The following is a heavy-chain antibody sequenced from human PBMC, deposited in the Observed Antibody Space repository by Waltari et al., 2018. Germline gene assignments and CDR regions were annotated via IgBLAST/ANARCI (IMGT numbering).Heavy chain of an antibody. CDR1: GFSLSTSGVG. Sequence: ITLKESGPTLVKPTQTLTLTCTFSGFSLSTSGVGVGWLRQPPGKALGWLALIYWNDGNRYIPSRKCRLPIPKDTCKNQVVLTMTNMEPVDTATYYCAHSYYDFWSGYPNYYYYGMDVWGQGTTVTVSS. V-gene: IGHV2-5*01. D-gene: IGHD3-3*01. CDR3: AHSYYDFWSGYPNYYYYGMDV. CDR2: IYWNDGN. J-gene: IGHJ6*02.